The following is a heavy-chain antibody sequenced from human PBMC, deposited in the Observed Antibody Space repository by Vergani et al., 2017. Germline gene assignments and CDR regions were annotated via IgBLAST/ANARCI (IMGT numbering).Heavy chain of an antibody. J-gene: IGHJ5*02. CDR2: TWYDGNNK. CDR1: GFTFNQYG. CDR3: ARDLRLLYKRFDP. D-gene: IGHD5-12*01. V-gene: IGHV3-33*01. Sequence: QVQLVESGGGVVQPGRSLRLSCAASGFTFNQYGMHWVRQAPGKGLEWVAVTWYDGNNKQYADSVKGRFTISRDNSKSTMYLQMNSLRDEDTGVYYCARDLRLLYKRFDPWGQGTLVTGSS.